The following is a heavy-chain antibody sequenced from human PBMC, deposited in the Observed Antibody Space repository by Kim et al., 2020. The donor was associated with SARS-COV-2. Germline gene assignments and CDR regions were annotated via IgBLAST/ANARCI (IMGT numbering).Heavy chain of an antibody. D-gene: IGHD3-16*02. CDR1: GFTFRDYA. Sequence: GGSLRLSCAASGFTFRDYAMHWVRQAPGKGLEWVSGISWNSGSIGYADSVKGRFTISRDNAKNSLYLQMNSLRAEDMALYYCAKIMITFGGVITHPGAFDIWGQGTMVTVSS. CDR3: AKIMITFGGVITHPGAFDI. CDR2: ISWNSGSI. V-gene: IGHV3-9*03. J-gene: IGHJ3*02.